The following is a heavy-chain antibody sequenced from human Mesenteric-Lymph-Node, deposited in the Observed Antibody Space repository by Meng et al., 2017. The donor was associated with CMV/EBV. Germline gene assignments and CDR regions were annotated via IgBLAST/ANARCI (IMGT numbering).Heavy chain of an antibody. V-gene: IGHV7-4-1*02. Sequence: FLSYAIHWVPQAPGPRLEWMGWINTNTGNPTYAQGFTGRFVFSLDTSVSTAYLQISSLKAEDTAVYYCARERDKYYDILTGYYQFDYWGQGNLVTVSS. CDR1: FLSYA. CDR3: ARERDKYYDILTGYYQFDY. CDR2: INTNTGNP. D-gene: IGHD3-9*01. J-gene: IGHJ4*02.